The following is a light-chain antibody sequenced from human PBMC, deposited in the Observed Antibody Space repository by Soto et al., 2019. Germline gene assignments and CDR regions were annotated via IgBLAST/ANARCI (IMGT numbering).Light chain of an antibody. CDR1: QSISSW. CDR3: QQYYSYPLT. V-gene: IGKV1-5*03. CDR2: KAS. J-gene: IGKJ4*02. Sequence: DIQMTQSPSTLSASVGDRVTITCRASQSISSWLDWYQQKPGKAPKLLIYKASSLESGVPSRFSGSGSGTEFTLTISSLQPDDFSNYYCQQYYSYPLTFGGVTKVEIK.